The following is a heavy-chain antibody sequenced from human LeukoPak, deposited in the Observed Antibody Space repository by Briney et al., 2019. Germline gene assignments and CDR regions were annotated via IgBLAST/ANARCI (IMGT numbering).Heavy chain of an antibody. CDR2: ISGSGGST. D-gene: IGHD3-22*01. V-gene: IGHV3-23*01. Sequence: GGSLRLSCAASGFTFSSYAMSWVRQAPGKGLEWVSAISGSGGSTYYADSVKGRSTISRDNSKNTLYPQMNSLRAEDTAVYYCAKAYYYDSSDLPYYFDYWGQGTLVTVSS. J-gene: IGHJ4*02. CDR1: GFTFSSYA. CDR3: AKAYYYDSSDLPYYFDY.